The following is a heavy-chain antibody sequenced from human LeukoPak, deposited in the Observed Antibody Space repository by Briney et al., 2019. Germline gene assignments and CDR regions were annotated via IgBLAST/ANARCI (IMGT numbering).Heavy chain of an antibody. CDR3: ARVETLYYYDSSGYLRY. Sequence: GGPLRLSCAASGFTFSSYSMNWVRQAPGKGMEGVSYISSSSSPIYYADSVKGRFSISRDNHKNSLYLQVNSLRAKDTPDYYCARVETLYYYDSSGYLRYWGRGTLVTVSS. V-gene: IGHV3-48*04. D-gene: IGHD3-22*01. J-gene: IGHJ4*02. CDR2: ISSSSSPI. CDR1: GFTFSSYS.